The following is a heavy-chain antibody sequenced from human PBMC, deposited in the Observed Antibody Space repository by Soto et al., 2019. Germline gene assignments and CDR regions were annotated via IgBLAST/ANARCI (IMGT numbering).Heavy chain of an antibody. CDR3: ARGGVDYYDSSGYYFSPYYFDY. D-gene: IGHD3-22*01. CDR1: GGSSRSGGYS. J-gene: IGHJ4*02. CDR2: IYHSGST. V-gene: IGHV4-30-2*01. Sequence: SETLSLTCSVSGGSSRSGGYSWSWIRKPPGKGLEWIGYIYHSGSTYYNPSLKSRVTISVDRSKNQFSLKLSSVTAADTAVYYCARGGVDYYDSSGYYFSPYYFDYWGQGTLVTVSS.